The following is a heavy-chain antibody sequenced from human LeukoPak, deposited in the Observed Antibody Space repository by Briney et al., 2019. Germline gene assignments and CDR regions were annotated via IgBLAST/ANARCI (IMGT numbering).Heavy chain of an antibody. CDR2: ISWNSGSI. Sequence: GGSLRLSCAASGFTFDDYAMHWVRQAPGKGLEWVSGISWNSGSIGYADSVKGRFTISRENAKNSLYLQMNSLRAEDTAVYYCARGGIAVAGQYYYYGMDVWGQGTTVTVSS. J-gene: IGHJ6*02. CDR3: ARGGIAVAGQYYYYGMDV. CDR1: GFTFDDYA. D-gene: IGHD6-19*01. V-gene: IGHV3-9*01.